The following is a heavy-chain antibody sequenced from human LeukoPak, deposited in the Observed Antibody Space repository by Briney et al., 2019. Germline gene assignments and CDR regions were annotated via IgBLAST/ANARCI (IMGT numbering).Heavy chain of an antibody. CDR1: GGSISSYY. V-gene: IGHV4-59*01. Sequence: SETLSLTCTVSGGSISSYYWSWIRQPPGKGLEWIGYIYYSASTNYNPSLKSRVTISVDTSKNQFSLKLSSVTAADTAVYYCARETSQKGAHYMDVWGKGTTVTISS. CDR3: ARETSQKGAHYMDV. J-gene: IGHJ6*03. D-gene: IGHD3-16*01. CDR2: IYYSAST.